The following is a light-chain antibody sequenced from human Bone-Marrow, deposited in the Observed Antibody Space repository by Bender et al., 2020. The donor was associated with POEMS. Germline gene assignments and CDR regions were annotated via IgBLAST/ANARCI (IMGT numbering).Light chain of an antibody. CDR1: SSDVGAYNL. CDR3: CSFAGSSTLYV. CDR2: EVR. V-gene: IGLV2-23*02. J-gene: IGLJ1*01. Sequence: QSALTQPASVSGSPGQSITISCTGASSDVGAYNLVSWYQQHPGKAPKLLIYEVRKRPSGVSNRFSGSKSDNTASLTISGLQAEDEADYHCCSFAGSSTLYVFGTGTKVTVL.